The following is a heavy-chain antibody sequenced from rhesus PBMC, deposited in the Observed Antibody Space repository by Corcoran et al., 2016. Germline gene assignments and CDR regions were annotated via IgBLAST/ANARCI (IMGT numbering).Heavy chain of an antibody. CDR3: ARLDGNWSDS. J-gene: IGHJ6*01. D-gene: IGHD4-35*01. V-gene: IGHV4S7*01. Sequence: QVQLQESGPGLVKPSETLSLTCAVSGGPISSSNWWSWIRHSPGKGLVWIGYIYGGSGSTSYNPSLKSRVTISTDTSRNQFSLKLSSVTAADTAVYYCARLDGNWSDSWGQGVVVTVSS. CDR1: GGPISSSNW. CDR2: IYGGSGST.